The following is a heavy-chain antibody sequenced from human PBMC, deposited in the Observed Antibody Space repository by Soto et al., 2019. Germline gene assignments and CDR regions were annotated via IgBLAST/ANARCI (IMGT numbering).Heavy chain of an antibody. Sequence: QVQLVESGGGVVQPGRSLRLSCAASGFTFSRYAIYLVRQAPGKGLEWVAVIYYDGSNKYYADSVKGRFTIYRDNSKNTMYLQMNSLRAEDTAVFYCARGSFGKGVTNDYWGQGTLVTVSS. CDR2: IYYDGSNK. J-gene: IGHJ4*02. D-gene: IGHD2-8*01. CDR1: GFTFSRYA. V-gene: IGHV3-30*04. CDR3: ARGSFGKGVTNDY.